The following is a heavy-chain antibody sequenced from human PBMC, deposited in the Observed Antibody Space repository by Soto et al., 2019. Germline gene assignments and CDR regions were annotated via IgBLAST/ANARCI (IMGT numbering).Heavy chain of an antibody. Sequence: EVQVLESGGGLVQPGGSLRLSCVASGFTFSNNAMSWVRQAPGKGLEWVSGIKSSGADTYYADSVKGRFTISRDNSKNPLFLQMTGLTTAATARYSFARYCTTTSFSTSSHYSDMAVWSQGTTVTVSS. J-gene: IGHJ6*02. CDR1: GFTFSNNA. CDR3: ARYCTTTSFSTSSHYSDMAV. CDR2: IKSSGADT. D-gene: IGHD2-8*01. V-gene: IGHV3-23*01.